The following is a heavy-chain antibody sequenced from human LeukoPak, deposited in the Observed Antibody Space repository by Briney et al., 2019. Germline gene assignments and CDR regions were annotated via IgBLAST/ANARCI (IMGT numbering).Heavy chain of an antibody. D-gene: IGHD4-23*01. J-gene: IGHJ4*02. CDR2: ISGGGGST. CDR1: GFTFSSYG. CDR3: ARRSVYRGNSNYFDY. Sequence: PGGSLRLSCAASGFTFSSYGMTWVRQAPGKGLEWVSAISGGGGSTFYADSVKGRFTISRDNSKNTLYLQMNSLRAEDTAVYYCARRSVYRGNSNYFDYWGQGTLVTVSS. V-gene: IGHV3-23*01.